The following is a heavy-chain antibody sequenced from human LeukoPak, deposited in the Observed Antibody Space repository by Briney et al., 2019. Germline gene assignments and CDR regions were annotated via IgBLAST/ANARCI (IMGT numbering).Heavy chain of an antibody. Sequence: GGSLRLSCAASGFTFSDYGMHWVRQAPGKGLEWVAVISYDGNSQFYIDSVKGRFTISRDISKNTLGLQMNSLRDEDTAVYYCAKDLWASRDGYHMGADAWGQGTLVTVSS. V-gene: IGHV3-30*18. D-gene: IGHD5-24*01. CDR1: GFTFSDYG. J-gene: IGHJ5*02. CDR2: ISYDGNSQ. CDR3: AKDLWASRDGYHMGADA.